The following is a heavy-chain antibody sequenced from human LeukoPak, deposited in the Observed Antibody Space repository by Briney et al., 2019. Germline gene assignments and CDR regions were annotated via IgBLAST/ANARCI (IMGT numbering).Heavy chain of an antibody. J-gene: IGHJ3*01. CDR1: GFTFSSYA. CDR3: AKKWSGDYDSSGINDAFDL. D-gene: IGHD3-22*01. Sequence: GGSLRLSCAASGFTFSSYAMHWVRQAPGKGLEWVTFIHYDGTNKYYADSVKGRFTISRDNSKNTLYLQMNSLRSEDTAVYYCAKKWSGDYDSSGINDAFDLWGQGTMVTVSS. V-gene: IGHV3-30*02. CDR2: IHYDGTNK.